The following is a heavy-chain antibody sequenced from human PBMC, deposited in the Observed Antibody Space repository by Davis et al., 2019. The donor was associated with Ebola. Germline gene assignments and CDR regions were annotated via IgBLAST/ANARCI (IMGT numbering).Heavy chain of an antibody. V-gene: IGHV3-72*01. D-gene: IGHD2-8*01. CDR1: GFTFSEHY. CDR3: ARDPGYCTSGSCSFDY. Sequence: GGSLRLSCAASGFTFSEHYMDWVRQAPGKGLEWVGRTRNKANSYTTEYAASVKGRFTISRDDSKTSLYLQMNSLRDEDTAVYYCARDPGYCTSGSCSFDYWSQGTLVTVSA. CDR2: TRNKANSYTT. J-gene: IGHJ4*02.